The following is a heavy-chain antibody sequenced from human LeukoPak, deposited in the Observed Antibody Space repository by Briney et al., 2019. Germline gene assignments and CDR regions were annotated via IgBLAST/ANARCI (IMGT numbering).Heavy chain of an antibody. CDR2: ISGSGGRT. V-gene: IGHV3-23*01. CDR1: GFTFSSHA. Sequence: GGSLRLSWAASGFTFSSHAMSWVRQAPGKGLEWVSAISGSGGRTYYADSVKGRFTISRDNPKNTLYLQMNSLRAEDTAVYYCAKGGVVVAAKEYYYGLDVWGQGTTVTVSS. CDR3: AKGGVVVAAKEYYYGLDV. D-gene: IGHD2-15*01. J-gene: IGHJ6*02.